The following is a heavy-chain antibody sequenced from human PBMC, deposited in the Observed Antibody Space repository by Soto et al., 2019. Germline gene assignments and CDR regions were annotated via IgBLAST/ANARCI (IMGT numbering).Heavy chain of an antibody. CDR1: GGTFSSYT. Sequence: QVPLVQSGAEVKKPGSSVKVSCKASGGTFSSYTISWVRQAPGQGLEWMGRIIPILGIANYAQKFQGRVTITADKSTSTAYMELSSLRSEDTAVYYCARVYGDYYYYYMDVWGKGTTVTVSS. J-gene: IGHJ6*03. V-gene: IGHV1-69*02. D-gene: IGHD1-20*01. CDR2: IIPILGIA. CDR3: ARVYGDYYYYYMDV.